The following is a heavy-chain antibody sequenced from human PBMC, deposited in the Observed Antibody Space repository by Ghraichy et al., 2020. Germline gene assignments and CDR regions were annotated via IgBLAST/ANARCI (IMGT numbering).Heavy chain of an antibody. CDR3: ARDQTGDDGSLVY. J-gene: IGHJ4*02. CDR1: GGSISSYY. D-gene: IGHD7-27*01. Sequence: SETLSLTCTVSGGSISSYYWSWIRQPPGKGLEWIGYIYYSGSTNYNPSLKSRVTISVDTSKNQFSLKLSSVTAADTAVYYCARDQTGDDGSLVYWGQGTLVTVSS. V-gene: IGHV4-59*01. CDR2: IYYSGST.